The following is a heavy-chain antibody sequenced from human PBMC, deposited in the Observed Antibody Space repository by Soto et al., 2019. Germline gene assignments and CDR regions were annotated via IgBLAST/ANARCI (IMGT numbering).Heavy chain of an antibody. Sequence: LSLTCTVSGGSISSGDYYWSWIRQPPGKGLEWIGYIYYSGSTYYNPSLKSRVTISVDTSKNQFSLKLSSVTAADTAVYYCARVGIYYYDSSGPTPEPVAFDIWGQGTMVTVS. CDR2: IYYSGST. J-gene: IGHJ3*02. V-gene: IGHV4-30-4*01. CDR3: ARVGIYYYDSSGPTPEPVAFDI. CDR1: GGSISSGDYY. D-gene: IGHD3-22*01.